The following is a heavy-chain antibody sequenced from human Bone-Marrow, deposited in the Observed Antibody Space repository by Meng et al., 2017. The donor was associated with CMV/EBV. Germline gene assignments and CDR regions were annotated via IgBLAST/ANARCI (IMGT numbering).Heavy chain of an antibody. J-gene: IGHJ6*02. D-gene: IGHD6-6*01. Sequence: GSLRLSCAASGFTFDDYGMSWVRQAPGKGLEWIGYIYYSGSTNYNPSLKSRVTISVDTSKNQFSLKLSSVTAADTAVYHCARFPGPYSSSSAQNYYYGMDVWGQGTTVTVSS. CDR1: GFTFDDYG. CDR3: ARFPGPYSSSSAQNYYYGMDV. V-gene: IGHV4-59*01. CDR2: IYYSGST.